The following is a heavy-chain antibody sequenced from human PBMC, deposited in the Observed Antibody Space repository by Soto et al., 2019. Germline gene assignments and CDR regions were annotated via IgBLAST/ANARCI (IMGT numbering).Heavy chain of an antibody. J-gene: IGHJ4*02. CDR2: INAGNGNT. D-gene: IGHD3-10*01. V-gene: IGHV1-3*01. CDR3: ARGLGGPGSYSDY. Sequence: QVQLVQSGAEVKKPGASVKVSCKASGYTFTSYAIHWVRQAPGQRLEWMGWINAGNGNTKYSQKFQGRVTITRDTSASTAYMELSRLRFEDMTVYYCARGLGGPGSYSDYWGQGTLVTVSS. CDR1: GYTFTSYA.